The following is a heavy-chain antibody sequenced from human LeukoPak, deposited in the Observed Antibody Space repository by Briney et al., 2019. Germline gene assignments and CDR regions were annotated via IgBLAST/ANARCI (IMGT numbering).Heavy chain of an antibody. V-gene: IGHV1-2*02. Sequence: ASVTVSCKASGYTFIGYFMHWVRQAPGQGLEWMGWINPNSGGTNYAQKFQGRVTMTRDTSISTAYMELSRLRSDDTAVYYCVRLNTLSGYKYYWGQGTLVSVSS. J-gene: IGHJ4*02. D-gene: IGHD5-12*01. CDR1: GYTFIGYF. CDR3: VRLNTLSGYKYY. CDR2: INPNSGGT.